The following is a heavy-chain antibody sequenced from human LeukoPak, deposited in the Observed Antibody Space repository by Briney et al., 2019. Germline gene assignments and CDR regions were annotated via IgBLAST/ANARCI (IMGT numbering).Heavy chain of an antibody. CDR3: ARSLYYYDSSGYPTDAFDI. Sequence: SVKVSCKASGGTFSSYAISWVRQAPGQALEWMGWIIPIFGTANYAQKFQGRVTITTDESTSTAYMELSSLRSEDTAVYYCARSLYYYDSSGYPTDAFDIWGQGTMVTVSS. D-gene: IGHD3-22*01. CDR2: IIPIFGTA. CDR1: GGTFSSYA. V-gene: IGHV1-69*05. J-gene: IGHJ3*02.